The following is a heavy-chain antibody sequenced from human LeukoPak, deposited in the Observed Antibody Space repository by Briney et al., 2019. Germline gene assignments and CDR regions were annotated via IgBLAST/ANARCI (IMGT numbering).Heavy chain of an antibody. Sequence: SQTLSLTCVISGDSMSSNTASWNWIRQSPSRGLEWLGRTYYTSKWYDDYADSVKSRITISPDTSKNHFSLHLKSMTPHDTALYFCARTSGYNTLSFWGQGTLVTVSS. J-gene: IGHJ4*02. V-gene: IGHV6-1*01. CDR1: GDSMSSNTAS. CDR3: ARTSGYNTLSF. D-gene: IGHD1-14*01. CDR2: TYYTSKWYD.